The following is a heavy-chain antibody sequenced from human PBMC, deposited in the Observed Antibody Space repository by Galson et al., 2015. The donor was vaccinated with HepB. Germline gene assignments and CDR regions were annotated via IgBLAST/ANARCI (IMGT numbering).Heavy chain of an antibody. J-gene: IGHJ4*02. CDR3: AKGPQEYITRYYYDSSGYYPFDY. D-gene: IGHD3-22*01. Sequence: SLRLSCAASGFTFSSYAMSWVRQAPGKGLEWVSAISGSGGSTYYADSMKGRFTISRDNSKNTLYLQMNSLRAEDTAVYYCAKGPQEYITRYYYDSSGYYPFDYWGQGTLVTVSS. CDR2: ISGSGGST. CDR1: GFTFSSYA. V-gene: IGHV3-23*01.